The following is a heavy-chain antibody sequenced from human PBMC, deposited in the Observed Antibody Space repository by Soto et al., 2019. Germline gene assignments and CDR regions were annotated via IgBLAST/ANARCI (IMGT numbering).Heavy chain of an antibody. CDR3: ARVGGGWDLYYGMDV. D-gene: IGHD3-16*01. J-gene: IGHJ6*02. CDR1: GFTFSSYA. Sequence: QVQLVESGGGVVQPGRSLRLSCAASGFTFSSYAMHWVRQAPGKGLEWVAVISYDGSNKYYADSVKGRFTISRDNSKNTRYRQMDSLRAEDTGVYYCARVGGGWDLYYGMDVWGRGTTVIVSS. CDR2: ISYDGSNK. V-gene: IGHV3-30-3*01.